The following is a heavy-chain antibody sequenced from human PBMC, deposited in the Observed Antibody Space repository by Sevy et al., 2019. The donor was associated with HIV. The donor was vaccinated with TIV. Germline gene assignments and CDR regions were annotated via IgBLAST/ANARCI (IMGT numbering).Heavy chain of an antibody. V-gene: IGHV3-7*01. CDR1: GFTFSTYNHYW. CDR3: ARERPCESSGPFGN. Sequence: GGSLRLSCAASGFTFSTYNHYWMTWVRQAPGKGLEWVANIKEDGSEKYYVDSVKGRFTISRDNAKNSVYLQVNSLRGEDTAVYYCARERPCESSGPFGNWGQGILVTVSS. J-gene: IGHJ4*02. D-gene: IGHD3-22*01. CDR2: IKEDGSEK.